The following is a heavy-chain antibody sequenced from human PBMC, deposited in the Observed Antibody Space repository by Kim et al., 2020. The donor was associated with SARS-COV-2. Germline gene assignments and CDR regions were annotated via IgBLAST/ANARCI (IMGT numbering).Heavy chain of an antibody. V-gene: IGHV3-48*02. J-gene: IGHJ3*02. D-gene: IGHD3-22*01. CDR1: GFTFSSYS. Sequence: GGSLRLSCAASGFTFSSYSMNWVRQAPGKGLEWVSYISSSSSTIYYADSVKGRFTISRDNAKNSLYLQMNSLRDEDTAVYYCARERRNYYDSSGYYPTLDAFDIWGQGTMVTVSS. CDR2: ISSSSSTI. CDR3: ARERRNYYDSSGYYPTLDAFDI.